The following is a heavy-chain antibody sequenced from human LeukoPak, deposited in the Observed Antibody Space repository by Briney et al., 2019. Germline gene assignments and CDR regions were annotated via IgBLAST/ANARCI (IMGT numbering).Heavy chain of an antibody. CDR1: GGSISNYF. CDR3: ARRPTGDPKFDY. CDR2: IYSSGST. J-gene: IGHJ4*02. Sequence: NASETLSLTCSVSGGSISNYFWTWIRQPPGKGLEWIGYIYSSGSTYYNPSLKSRFTISVDTSKNRFSLKLSTVTAADTAVYYCARRPTGDPKFDYSGQGTLVTVSS. V-gene: IGHV4-59*08. D-gene: IGHD7-27*01.